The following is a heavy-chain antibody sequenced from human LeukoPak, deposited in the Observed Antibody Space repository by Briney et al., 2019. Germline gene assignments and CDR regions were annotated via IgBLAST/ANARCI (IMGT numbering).Heavy chain of an antibody. CDR3: ARAGNGILSGYFQNWYFDL. V-gene: IGHV4-30-4*01. CDR1: GGSICRGDYY. J-gene: IGHJ2*01. D-gene: IGHD3-9*01. Sequence: SQTLSLTCTVSGGSICRGDYYWRWIRQPPGKGLEWIGYIYYSGSTYYNPSLKSRVTIPVATSKNQVSLKLSSVTAADTAGYYCARAGNGILSGYFQNWYFDLWGRGTLVTVSS. CDR2: IYYSGST.